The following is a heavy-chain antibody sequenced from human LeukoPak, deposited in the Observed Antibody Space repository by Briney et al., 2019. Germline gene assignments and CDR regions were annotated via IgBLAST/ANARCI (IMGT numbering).Heavy chain of an antibody. V-gene: IGHV4-4*07. J-gene: IGHJ3*02. Sequence: NPSETLSLTCTVSGGSLSPYYWIWVRQPAGKELEWIGRIYPSGSTDYNPSLNSRVTMSADTSKNQFSLKLSSVTAADTAVYYCAIRYSSSWYKDAFDIWGQGTMVTVSS. CDR1: GGSLSPYY. D-gene: IGHD6-13*01. CDR3: AIRYSSSWYKDAFDI. CDR2: IYPSGST.